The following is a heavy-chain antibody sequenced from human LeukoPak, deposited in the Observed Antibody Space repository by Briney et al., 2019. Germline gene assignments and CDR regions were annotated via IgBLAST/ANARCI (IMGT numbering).Heavy chain of an antibody. CDR1: GFTFSSYS. CDR2: ISSSSSYI. CDR3: ARVSDSVYFDY. Sequence: GGSLRLSCAASGFTFSSYSMNWVRQAPGKGLEWVSSISSSSSYIYYADSVKGRFTISRDNAKNSLYLQMNSLRAEDTALYHCARVSDSVYFDYWGQGTLVTVSS. D-gene: IGHD2-21*02. J-gene: IGHJ4*02. V-gene: IGHV3-21*04.